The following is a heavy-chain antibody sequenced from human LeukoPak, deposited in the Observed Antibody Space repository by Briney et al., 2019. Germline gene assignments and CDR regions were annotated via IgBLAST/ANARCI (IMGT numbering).Heavy chain of an antibody. V-gene: IGHV4-59*01. CDR1: GGSISSYY. CDR2: IYYSGST. CDR3: ARAWGIVVPAAMEYYYYYMDV. D-gene: IGHD2-2*01. Sequence: SETLSLTCTVSGGSISSYYWSWIRQPPGKGLEWIGYIYYSGSTNYNPSLKSRVTISVDTSKNQFSLKLSSVTAADTAVYYCARAWGIVVPAAMEYYYYYMDVWGKGTTVTVSS. J-gene: IGHJ6*03.